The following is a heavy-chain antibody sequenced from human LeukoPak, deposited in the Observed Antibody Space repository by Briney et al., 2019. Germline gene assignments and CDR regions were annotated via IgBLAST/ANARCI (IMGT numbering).Heavy chain of an antibody. J-gene: IGHJ3*01. Sequence: GGSLRLSCAASGFTFNNYWMNWVRQAPGKGLEWVANIKQNGSEAYYVASVKGRFTISRENAENSLYLQMNSLRAEDTAIYYCARDRGSIWSGSFDLWGQGTKVTVSS. CDR2: IKQNGSEA. CDR3: ARDRGSIWSGSFDL. CDR1: GFTFNNYW. V-gene: IGHV3-7*01. D-gene: IGHD6-13*01.